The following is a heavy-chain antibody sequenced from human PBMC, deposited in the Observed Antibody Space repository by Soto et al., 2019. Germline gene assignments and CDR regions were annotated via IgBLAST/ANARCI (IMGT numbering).Heavy chain of an antibody. Sequence: SETRSLTCTVSGGSISSSSYYWGWIRQPPGKGLEWIGSIYYSGSTYYNPSLKSRVTISVDTSKNQFSLKLSSVTAADTAVYYCARHYDFWSGYSYYFDYWGQGTLVTVSS. D-gene: IGHD3-3*01. J-gene: IGHJ4*02. V-gene: IGHV4-39*01. CDR1: GGSISSSSYY. CDR2: IYYSGST. CDR3: ARHYDFWSGYSYYFDY.